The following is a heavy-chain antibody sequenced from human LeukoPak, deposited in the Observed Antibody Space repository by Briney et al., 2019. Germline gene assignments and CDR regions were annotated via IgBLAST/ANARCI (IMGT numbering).Heavy chain of an antibody. V-gene: IGHV3-33*08. CDR2: IWYGGSNK. CDR3: ARDASGSFYDS. CDR1: GFTFSSYG. D-gene: IGHD1-26*01. Sequence: PGGSLRLSCAASGFTFSSYGMHWVRQAPGKGLEWVAVIWYGGSNKYYADSVKGRFTISRDNAKNSLYLQMDSLRAEDTAIYYCARDASGSFYDSWGQGTLVTVSS. J-gene: IGHJ5*01.